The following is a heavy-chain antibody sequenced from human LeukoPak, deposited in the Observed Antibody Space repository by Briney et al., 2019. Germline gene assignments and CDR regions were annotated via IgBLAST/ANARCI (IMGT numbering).Heavy chain of an antibody. CDR1: ESTFSSYA. V-gene: IGHV3-23*01. D-gene: IGHD5-12*01. CDR2: IGGSGATT. J-gene: IGHJ4*02. CDR3: ASSRWLRHFDY. Sequence: GGSLELPGEPPESTFSSYAMSGFRKPPGKGLDWVSAIGGSGATTYYVDSVKGRFTISRDSSKNTLYLQINSLIAEDTAVYYCASSRWLRHFDYWGQGTLVTVSS.